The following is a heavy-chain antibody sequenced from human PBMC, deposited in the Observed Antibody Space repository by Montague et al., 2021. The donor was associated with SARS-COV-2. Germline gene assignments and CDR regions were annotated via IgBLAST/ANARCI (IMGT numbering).Heavy chain of an antibody. CDR2: IYHSGST. Sequence: SETLSLTCAVSGGSISSSNWWSWVRQPPGKGLEWIGEIYHSGSTNYNPSLKSRVTISVDKSKNQFSLKLSSVTAADTAVYYCASRPLGYYYYGMDVWGQGTTVTASS. V-gene: IGHV4-4*02. CDR3: ASRPLGYYYYGMDV. J-gene: IGHJ6*02. CDR1: GGSISSSNW.